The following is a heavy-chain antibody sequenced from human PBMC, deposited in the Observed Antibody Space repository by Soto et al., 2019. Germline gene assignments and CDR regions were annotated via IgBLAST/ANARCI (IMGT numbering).Heavy chain of an antibody. CDR3: ATWGPYYYDSSGYYDY. D-gene: IGHD3-22*01. V-gene: IGHV3-23*01. Sequence: EVQLLESGGGLVQPGGSLRLSCAASGFTFSSYAISWVRQAPGKGLEWVSAISGSGGSTYYADSVKGRFTISRDNSKNTLYLQMNSLRAEDTAVYYCATWGPYYYDSSGYYDYWGQGTLVTVSS. CDR2: ISGSGGST. J-gene: IGHJ4*02. CDR1: GFTFSSYA.